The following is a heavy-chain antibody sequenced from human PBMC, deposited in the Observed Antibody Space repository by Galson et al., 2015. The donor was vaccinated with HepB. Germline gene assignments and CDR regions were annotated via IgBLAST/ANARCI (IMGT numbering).Heavy chain of an antibody. CDR2: INPSGGST. Sequence: SVKVSCKASGYTFTSYYILWVRQAPGQGLEWMGIINPSGGSTGYAQKLQGRVTMTRDTSTSTVYMELSSLRSEDTAVYYCARRVCSGGNCYSNWFDPWGQGTLVTVSS. CDR1: GYTFTSYY. J-gene: IGHJ5*02. CDR3: ARRVCSGGNCYSNWFDP. V-gene: IGHV1-46*04. D-gene: IGHD2-15*01.